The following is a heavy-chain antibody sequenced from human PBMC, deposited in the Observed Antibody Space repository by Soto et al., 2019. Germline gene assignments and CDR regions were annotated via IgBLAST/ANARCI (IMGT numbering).Heavy chain of an antibody. CDR3: ARLGVMVRGISNWFDP. D-gene: IGHD3-10*01. J-gene: IGHJ5*02. CDR1: GDSISSYY. V-gene: IGHV4-59*01. Sequence: QVQLQESGPGLVKPSETLSLTCTVSGDSISSYYWSWIRQPPGKGLEWIGCIYYIGNTNYNPSLKSRVPMSVDTSQNQFSLKLTSVTAADTAVYYCARLGVMVRGISNWFDPWGQGTLVTVSS. CDR2: IYYIGNT.